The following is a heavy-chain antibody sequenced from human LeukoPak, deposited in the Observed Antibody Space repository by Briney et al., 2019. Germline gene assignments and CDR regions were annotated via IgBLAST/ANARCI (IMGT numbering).Heavy chain of an antibody. CDR1: GGSISSSSYY. D-gene: IGHD3-22*01. CDR3: VGSPGGYHDSSNGFDY. J-gene: IGHJ4*02. CDR2: IYYSGST. Sequence: SETLSLTCTVSGGSISSSSYYWGWIRQPPGKGLEWIGSIYYSGSTYYNPSLKSRVTISVDTSKNQFSLKLSSVAAADTAVYYCVGSPGGYHDSSNGFDYWGQGTLVTVSS. V-gene: IGHV4-39*01.